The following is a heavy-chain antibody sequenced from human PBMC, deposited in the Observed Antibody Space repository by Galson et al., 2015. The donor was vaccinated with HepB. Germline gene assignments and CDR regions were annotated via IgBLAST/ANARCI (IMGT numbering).Heavy chain of an antibody. Sequence: SETLSLTCTVSGGSISSYYWSWIRQPPGKGLEWIGYIYYSGSTNYNPSLKSRVTISVDTSKNQFSLKLSSVTAADTAVYYCARDVYDDRYNYYDSSRDAFDIWGQGTMVTVSS. CDR3: ARDVYDDRYNYYDSSRDAFDI. CDR2: IYYSGST. J-gene: IGHJ3*02. CDR1: GGSISSYY. D-gene: IGHD3-22*01. V-gene: IGHV4-59*01.